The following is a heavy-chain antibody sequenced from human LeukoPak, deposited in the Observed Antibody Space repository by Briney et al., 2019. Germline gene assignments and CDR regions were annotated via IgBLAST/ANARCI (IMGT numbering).Heavy chain of an antibody. CDR2: ISGDGDST. Sequence: PGGSLRLSCATSGFTFSRSAMSWVRQAPGKGLEWLAAISGDGDSTYYADSVKGRFTISRDNSKNTLYMQMNSLRAEDTAVYYCAKVASFYYYYYGMDVWGQGTTVTVSS. V-gene: IGHV3-23*01. CDR1: GFTFSRSA. J-gene: IGHJ6*02. CDR3: AKVASFYYYYYGMDV.